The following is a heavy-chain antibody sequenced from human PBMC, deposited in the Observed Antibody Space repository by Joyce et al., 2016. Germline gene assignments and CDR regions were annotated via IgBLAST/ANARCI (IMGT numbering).Heavy chain of an antibody. D-gene: IGHD3-10*01. CDR2: VDTSDSYI. Sequence: EVQLVQSGAEVRKPGESLRISCKGVGYTFSSHWVSWVRQVPGKGLEWMGRVDTSDSYINSGPSFKGKVTFSVDVSVNTAYLKWSSLAASDSATFYCARHITSGVLRAFDVWGQGTTVIVSS. CDR1: GYTFSSHW. CDR3: ARHITSGVLRAFDV. J-gene: IGHJ3*01. V-gene: IGHV5-10-1*03.